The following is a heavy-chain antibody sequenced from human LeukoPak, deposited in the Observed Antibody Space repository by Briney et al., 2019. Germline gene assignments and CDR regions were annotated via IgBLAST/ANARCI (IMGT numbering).Heavy chain of an antibody. Sequence: GGSLRLPCAASGFTFSSYGMHWVRQAPGKGLEWVAVISYDGSDKDYADSVKGRFTISRDNSKNTLYLQMNSLRAEDTAVYFCAKDTSSWLFDCYDYWGKVTLVTVSS. CDR1: GFTFSSYG. D-gene: IGHD6-13*01. CDR2: ISYDGSDK. V-gene: IGHV3-30*18. J-gene: IGHJ4*02. CDR3: AKDTSSWLFDCYDY.